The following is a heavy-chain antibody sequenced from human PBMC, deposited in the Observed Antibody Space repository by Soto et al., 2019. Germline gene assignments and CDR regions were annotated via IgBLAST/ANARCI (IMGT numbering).Heavy chain of an antibody. V-gene: IGHV1-24*01. CDR3: ATNGLVRGGTFDY. D-gene: IGHD3-10*01. CDR1: GYTLTELS. J-gene: IGHJ4*02. Sequence: ASVKVSCKVSGYTLTELSMHWVRQAPGKGLEWMGGFDPEDDETIYAQKFQGRVTMTEDTSTDTAYMELSSLRSEDTAVYYCATNGLVRGGTFDYWGQGTLVTVSS. CDR2: FDPEDDET.